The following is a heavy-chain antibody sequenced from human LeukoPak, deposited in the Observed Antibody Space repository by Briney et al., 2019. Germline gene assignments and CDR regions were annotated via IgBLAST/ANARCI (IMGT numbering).Heavy chain of an antibody. V-gene: IGHV3-72*01. D-gene: IGHD1-26*01. CDR2: TRNKANRYIT. CDR1: GFTFTDHF. Sequence: PRGSLRLSCAASGFTFTDHFLDWVCQAPGEGLEWVGRTRNKANRYITEYAASVKGRFTISRDDSKTSLYLQMSSRKTDDTAMYYCASIRGTFGYWGQGTLVTVSS. J-gene: IGHJ4*02. CDR3: ASIRGTFGY.